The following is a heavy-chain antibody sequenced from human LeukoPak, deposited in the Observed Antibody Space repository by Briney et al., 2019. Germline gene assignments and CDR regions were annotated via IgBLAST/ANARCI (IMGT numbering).Heavy chain of an antibody. V-gene: IGHV4-59*01. Sequence: NPSETLSLTCTVSGGSISSYYWSWIQQPPGKGLEWIGYIYYSGSTNYNPSLKSRVTISVDTSKNQFSLKLSSVTAADTAVYYCAGLLSSGWSGIDYWGQGTLVTVSS. J-gene: IGHJ4*02. CDR1: GGSISSYY. D-gene: IGHD6-19*01. CDR2: IYYSGST. CDR3: AGLLSSGWSGIDY.